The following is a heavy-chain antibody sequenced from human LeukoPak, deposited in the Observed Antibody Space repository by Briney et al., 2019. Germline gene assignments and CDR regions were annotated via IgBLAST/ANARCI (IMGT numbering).Heavy chain of an antibody. Sequence: PSETLSLTCAVSGYSISSGYYWGWFRQPPGKGLEWIGCIFHSGNTYYNPSLKSRVTISVDKSKNQFSLKLSSVTAADAAVYYCARGAAAAGTDYWGQGTLVTVSS. V-gene: IGHV4-38-2*01. D-gene: IGHD6-13*01. CDR2: IFHSGNT. CDR3: ARGAAAAGTDY. J-gene: IGHJ4*02. CDR1: GYSISSGYY.